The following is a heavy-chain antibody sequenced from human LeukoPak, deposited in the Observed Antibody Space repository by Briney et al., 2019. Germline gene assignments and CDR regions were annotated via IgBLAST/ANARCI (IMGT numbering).Heavy chain of an antibody. Sequence: SSETLSLTCTVSGGSISSSSYYWGWIRQPPGKGLEWIGSIYYSGSTYYNPSLKSRVTISVDTSKNQFSLKLSSVTAADTAVYYCARLVRRAVAGKELDYWGQGTLVTVSS. CDR1: GGSISSSSYY. CDR2: IYYSGST. V-gene: IGHV4-39*01. J-gene: IGHJ4*02. D-gene: IGHD6-19*01. CDR3: ARLVRRAVAGKELDY.